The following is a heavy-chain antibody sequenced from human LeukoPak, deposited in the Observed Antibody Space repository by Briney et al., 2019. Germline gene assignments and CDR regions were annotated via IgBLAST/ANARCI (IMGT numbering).Heavy chain of an antibody. CDR1: GFTFSSYA. CDR3: ARGAENYYDSSGYCVY. D-gene: IGHD3-22*01. J-gene: IGHJ4*02. Sequence: GGSLRLSCAASGFTFSSYAMSWVRQAPGKGLEWVSAISGSGGSTYYADSVKGRFTISRDNAKNSLYLQMNSLRDEDTAVYYCARGAENYYDSSGYCVYWGQGTLVTVSS. CDR2: ISGSGGST. V-gene: IGHV3-23*01.